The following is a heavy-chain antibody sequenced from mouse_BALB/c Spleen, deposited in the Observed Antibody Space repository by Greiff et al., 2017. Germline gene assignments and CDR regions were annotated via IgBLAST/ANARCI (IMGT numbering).Heavy chain of an antibody. CDR1: GFTFSDYY. Sequence: EVKLMESGGGLVKPGGSLKLSCAASGFTFSDYYMYWVRQTPEKRLEWVATISDGGSYTYYPDSVKGRFTISRDNAKNNLYLQMSSLKSEDTAMYYCARDVDGYPYAMDYWGQGTSVTVSS. V-gene: IGHV5-4*02. CDR2: ISDGGSYT. D-gene: IGHD2-3*01. J-gene: IGHJ4*01. CDR3: ARDVDGYPYAMDY.